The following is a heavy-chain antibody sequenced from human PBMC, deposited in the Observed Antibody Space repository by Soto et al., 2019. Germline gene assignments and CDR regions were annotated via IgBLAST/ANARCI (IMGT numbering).Heavy chain of an antibody. CDR2: ISYDGSNK. V-gene: IGHV3-30*18. CDR1: GFTFSSYG. Sequence: GGSLRLSCAASGFTFSSYGMHWVRQAPGKGPEWVAVISYDGSNKYYADSVKGRFTISRDNSKNTLYLQMNSLRAEDTAVYYCAKDPDDAFDIWGQGTMVTVSS. J-gene: IGHJ3*02. CDR3: AKDPDDAFDI.